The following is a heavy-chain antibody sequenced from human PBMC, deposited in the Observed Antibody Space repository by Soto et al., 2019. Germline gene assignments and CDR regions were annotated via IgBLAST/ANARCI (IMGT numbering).Heavy chain of an antibody. Sequence: SETLSVTCTVSGGSISSGVYYWSWIRHHPGKGLEWIGYIYYSGSTYYNPSLKSRVTISVDTSKNQFSLKLSSVTAADTAVYYCARVTYYYDSSGYNFDYWGQGTLSPFL. J-gene: IGHJ4*02. CDR1: GGSISSGVYY. V-gene: IGHV4-31*03. D-gene: IGHD3-22*01. CDR3: ARVTYYYDSSGYNFDY. CDR2: IYYSGST.